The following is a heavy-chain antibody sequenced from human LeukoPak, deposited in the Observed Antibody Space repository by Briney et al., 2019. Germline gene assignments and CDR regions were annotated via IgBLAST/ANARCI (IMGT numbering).Heavy chain of an antibody. J-gene: IGHJ3*02. CDR2: ISGSGGST. V-gene: IGHV3-23*01. Sequence: GGSLRLSCAASGFTFSSYAMSWVRQTPGKGLEWVSAISGSGGSTYYADSVKGRFTISRDNSKNTLYLQMYSLRAEDTAVYYCAKGGELLSAAFDIWGQGTMVTVSS. CDR3: AKGGELLSAAFDI. D-gene: IGHD1-26*01. CDR1: GFTFSSYA.